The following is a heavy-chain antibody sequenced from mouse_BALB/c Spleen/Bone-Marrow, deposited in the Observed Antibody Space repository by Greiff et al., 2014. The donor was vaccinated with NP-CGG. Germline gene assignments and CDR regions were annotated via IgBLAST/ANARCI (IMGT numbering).Heavy chain of an antibody. CDR1: GYTFTSYW. Sequence: VQLQQSGAELVKPGASVKLSCKASGYTFTSYWMHRVKQRPGQGLEWIGEINPSNGRTNYNEKFKSKATLTVDKSSSTAYMQLSSLTSEDSAVYYCAREGNYYGSIAMDYWGQGTSVTVSS. J-gene: IGHJ4*01. CDR2: INPSNGRT. CDR3: AREGNYYGSIAMDY. D-gene: IGHD1-1*01. V-gene: IGHV1S81*02.